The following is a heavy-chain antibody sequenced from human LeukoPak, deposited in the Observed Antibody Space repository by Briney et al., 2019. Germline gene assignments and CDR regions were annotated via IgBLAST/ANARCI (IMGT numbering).Heavy chain of an antibody. J-gene: IGHJ4*02. CDR1: GGSLSGYY. CDR3: ARGRGYYDSSGYYYRPLFDY. D-gene: IGHD3-22*01. Sequence: SETLSLTSAVYGGSLSGYYWSWIRQPPWKGLEWIGEINHSGSTNYNPSLKSRVTISVDTSKNQFSLKLSSVTAADTAVYYCARGRGYYDSSGYYYRPLFDYWGQGTLVTVSS. V-gene: IGHV4-34*01. CDR2: INHSGST.